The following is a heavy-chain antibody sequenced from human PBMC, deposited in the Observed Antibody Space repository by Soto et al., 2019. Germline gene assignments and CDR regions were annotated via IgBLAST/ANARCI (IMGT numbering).Heavy chain of an antibody. J-gene: IGHJ4*02. Sequence: QVQLQESGPGLVKPSETLSLTCTVSGGSVSSGSYYWSWIRQPPGKGLEWIGYIYYSGSTNYNPSLRRRFTISVDTAKTQCSLKLSSVTAADTAVYYCARQTYYDILTGYFAIDYWGQGTLVTVSS. V-gene: IGHV4-61*01. CDR1: GGSVSSGSYY. CDR2: IYYSGST. D-gene: IGHD3-9*01. CDR3: ARQTYYDILTGYFAIDY.